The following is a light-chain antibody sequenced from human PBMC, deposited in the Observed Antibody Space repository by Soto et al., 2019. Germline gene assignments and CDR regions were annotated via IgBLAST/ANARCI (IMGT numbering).Light chain of an antibody. V-gene: IGLV2-8*01. J-gene: IGLJ1*01. CDR3: SSYTGGNPSYV. Sequence: QSVPTQPPSASGTPGQSVTISCTVTSSDVGGYDYVSWYQPHPGKAPKLMIYEVTIRPSGGSDRFSGSKSGNTASLTVSGLQAEDEADYYCSSYTGGNPSYVFGTGTKVTVL. CDR2: EVT. CDR1: SSDVGGYDY.